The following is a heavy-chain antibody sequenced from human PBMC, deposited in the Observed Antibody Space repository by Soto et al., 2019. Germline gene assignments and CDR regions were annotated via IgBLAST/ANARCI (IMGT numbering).Heavy chain of an antibody. Sequence: QVQLVESGGGVVQPGRSLRLSCAASGFTFSSYAMHWVRQAPGKGLEWVAVISYDGSNKYYADSVKGRFTISRDNSKNTLYLQMNSPRAEDTAVYYCARGDGVYWGQGTLVTVSS. CDR1: GFTFSSYA. CDR3: ARGDGVY. J-gene: IGHJ4*02. CDR2: ISYDGSNK. V-gene: IGHV3-30-3*01.